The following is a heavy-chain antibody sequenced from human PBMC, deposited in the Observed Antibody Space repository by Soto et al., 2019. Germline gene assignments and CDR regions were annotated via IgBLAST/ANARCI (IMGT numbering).Heavy chain of an antibody. CDR2: ISGSGGST. CDR3: AKPITMIVVASDAFDI. V-gene: IGHV3-23*01. CDR1: GFTRSSYA. J-gene: IGHJ3*02. D-gene: IGHD3-22*01. Sequence: PGGSLRLSCAASGFTRSSYAMSWVRQAPGKGLEWVSAISGSGGSTYYADSVKGRFTISRDNSKNTLYLQMNSLRAEDTAVYYCAKPITMIVVASDAFDIWGQGTMVTVSS.